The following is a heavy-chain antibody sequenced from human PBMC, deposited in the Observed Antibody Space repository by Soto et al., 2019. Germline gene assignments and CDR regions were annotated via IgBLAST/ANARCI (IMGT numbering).Heavy chain of an antibody. V-gene: IGHV1-2*02. Sequence: ASVQVSCKASGYTFTGYYMHWVRQAPGQGLEWMGWINPNSGGTNYAQKFQGRVTMTRDTSISTAYMELSRLRSDDTAVYYCARDGGYCSSTSCPGDYWGQGSLVTVSS. J-gene: IGHJ4*02. CDR2: INPNSGGT. D-gene: IGHD2-2*01. CDR3: ARDGGYCSSTSCPGDY. CDR1: GYTFTGYY.